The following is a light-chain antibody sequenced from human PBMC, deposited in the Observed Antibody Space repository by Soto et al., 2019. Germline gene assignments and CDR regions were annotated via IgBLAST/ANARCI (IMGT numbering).Light chain of an antibody. CDR1: QSVNSAY. V-gene: IGKV3-20*01. CDR2: DAS. Sequence: EIVLTQSPGTLSLSPGERATLSCRASQSVNSAYLAWYQQKPGQAPRLLIYDASSRATGIPDRFSGSESRTDYTLTINRLEPEDFSGYYCQQYSSTPTTFGGGTKVEIK. CDR3: QQYSSTPTT. J-gene: IGKJ4*01.